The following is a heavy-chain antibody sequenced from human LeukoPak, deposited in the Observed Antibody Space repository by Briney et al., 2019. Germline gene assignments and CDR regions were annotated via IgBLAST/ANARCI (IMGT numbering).Heavy chain of an antibody. CDR3: ARGPSARFFGVAKGAFDI. CDR1: GFTFSSYA. D-gene: IGHD3-3*01. Sequence: GFLRLSCAASGFTFSSYAMSWVRQAPGKGLEWVSAISGSGGSTYYADSVKGRFTISRDNSKNTLDLQMNSLRAEDTAVYYCARGPSARFFGVAKGAFDIWGQGTMVTVSS. J-gene: IGHJ3*02. CDR2: ISGSGGST. V-gene: IGHV3-23*01.